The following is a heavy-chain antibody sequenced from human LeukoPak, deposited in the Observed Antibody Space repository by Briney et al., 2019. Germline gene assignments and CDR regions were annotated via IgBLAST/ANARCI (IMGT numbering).Heavy chain of an antibody. J-gene: IGHJ4*02. Sequence: SETLSLTCTVSGGSISSSSYYWGWIRQPPGKGLEWIGSIYYSGSTYYNPSLKSRVTISVDTSKNQFSLKLSSATAADTAVYYCARPTAGDEKGYWSQGTLVTVSS. CDR2: IYYSGST. CDR1: GGSISSSSYY. V-gene: IGHV4-39*01. CDR3: ARPTAGDEKGY. D-gene: IGHD3-10*01.